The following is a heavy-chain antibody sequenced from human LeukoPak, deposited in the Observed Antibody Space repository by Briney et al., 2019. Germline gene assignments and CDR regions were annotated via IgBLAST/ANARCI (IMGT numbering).Heavy chain of an antibody. V-gene: IGHV1-2*02. Sequence: GASVKVSCKASGYTFTGYYMHWVRQAPGQGLEWMGWINPNSGGTNYAQKFQGRVTMTRDTSISTAYMELSRLRSDDTAVYYCARDRNDYGDAFDIWGQGTMVTVSS. J-gene: IGHJ3*02. CDR3: ARDRNDYGDAFDI. CDR2: INPNSGGT. CDR1: GYTFTGYY. D-gene: IGHD4-17*01.